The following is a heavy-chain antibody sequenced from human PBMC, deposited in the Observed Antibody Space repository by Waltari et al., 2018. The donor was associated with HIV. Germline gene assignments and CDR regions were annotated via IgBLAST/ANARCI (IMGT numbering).Heavy chain of an antibody. CDR3: ARDSGLYGTYSHGMDV. D-gene: IGHD4-17*01. V-gene: IGHV4-31*03. CDR1: GGSVSSDIHY. CDR2: IYYSGST. J-gene: IGHJ6*02. Sequence: QVQLQESGPGLVKPSQTLSLTCTVSGGSVSSDIHYWSWIRQHPGKGLEWIGYIYYSGSTYYNPSLKSRVIISIDTSQNQFSLELTSVTAADTAVYYCARDSGLYGTYSHGMDVWGQGTTVTVSS.